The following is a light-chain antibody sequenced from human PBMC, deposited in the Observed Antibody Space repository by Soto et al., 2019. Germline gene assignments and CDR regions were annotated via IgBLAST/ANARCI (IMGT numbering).Light chain of an antibody. CDR3: QHYNSYSEA. V-gene: IGKV1-5*01. CDR1: QGISNW. J-gene: IGKJ1*01. Sequence: DIQMTQSPSTLSASIGDRVTIACRASQGISNWLAWYQQKPGKAPKLLIFHASSLEGGVPSRFSGSGSGTEFTLTISSLQPDDFATYYCQHYNSYSEAFGQGTKVDI. CDR2: HAS.